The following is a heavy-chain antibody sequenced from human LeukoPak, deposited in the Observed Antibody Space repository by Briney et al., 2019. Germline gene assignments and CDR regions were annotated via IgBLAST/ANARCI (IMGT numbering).Heavy chain of an antibody. J-gene: IGHJ4*02. CDR1: GFTFSSYD. CDR3: ARGFGSSSWKTFDY. V-gene: IGHV3-13*01. Sequence: GGSLRLSCAASGFTFSSYDMHWVRQATGKGLEWVLAIGTAGDTYYPGSVKGRFTISRENAKNSLYLQMNSLRAGDTAVYYCARGFGSSSWKTFDYWGQGTLVTVSS. CDR2: IGTAGDT. D-gene: IGHD6-13*01.